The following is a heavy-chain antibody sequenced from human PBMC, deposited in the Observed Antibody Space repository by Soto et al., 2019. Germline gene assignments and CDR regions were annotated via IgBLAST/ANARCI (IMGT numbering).Heavy chain of an antibody. J-gene: IGHJ5*02. CDR3: ARGVVVVPAATGSWFDP. CDR1: GYSFTSYW. D-gene: IGHD2-2*01. CDR2: IYHGDSYT. V-gene: IGHV5-51*01. Sequence: AESLTICCEDSGYSFTSYWIGWVLQMPGKCLEWMGLIYHGDSYTIYSPSFQGQVTISSDKSISTAYLQWSSLKASDTAMYYCARGVVVVPAATGSWFDPWGQGTLVTVSS.